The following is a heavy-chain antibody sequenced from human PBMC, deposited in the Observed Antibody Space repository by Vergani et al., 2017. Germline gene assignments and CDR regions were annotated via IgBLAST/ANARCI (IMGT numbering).Heavy chain of an antibody. CDR2: IYHSGST. D-gene: IGHD5-12*01. CDR3: TRQPQEGASGPPSVPT. CDR1: GYSIRNGYY. V-gene: IGHV4-38-2*01. J-gene: IGHJ4*02. Sequence: QLQESGPGLVEPSETLSLTCAVSGYSIRNGYYWGWIRQPPGKGLEWIGSIYHSGSTHYNPSLKSRVTISVDTSKNDFSLKVTSVTAADTAVYYCTRQPQEGASGPPSVPTWGQGISVIVSS.